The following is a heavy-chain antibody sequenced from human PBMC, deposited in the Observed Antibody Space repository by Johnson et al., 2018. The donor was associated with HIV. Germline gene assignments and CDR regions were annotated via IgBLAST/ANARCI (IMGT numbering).Heavy chain of an antibody. CDR2: ISWNSGSI. Sequence: VQLVESGGGLVQPGRSLRLSCAASGFTFDDYAMHWVRQAPGKGLEWVSGISWNSGSIAYADSVKGRFTISRDNAKNSLYVQMNSLRAEDTALYYCAKDHPVVAERTGAFDIWGQGTMVTVSS. CDR1: GFTFDDYA. D-gene: IGHD2-15*01. V-gene: IGHV3-9*01. J-gene: IGHJ3*02. CDR3: AKDHPVVAERTGAFDI.